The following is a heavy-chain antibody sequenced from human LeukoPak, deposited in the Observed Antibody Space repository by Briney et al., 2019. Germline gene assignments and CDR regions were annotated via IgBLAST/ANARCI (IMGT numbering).Heavy chain of an antibody. J-gene: IGHJ5*02. CDR1: GYTFTSYG. CDR2: ISAYNGNT. V-gene: IGHV1-18*01. CDR3: ARDRRDYYGSGSYYNH. Sequence: ASVKVSCKASGYTFTSYGISWVRQAPGQGLEWMGWISAYNGNTNYAQKLQGRVTMTTDTSTSTAYMELRSLRSDDTAVYYCARDRRDYYGSGSYYNHWGQGTLVTVSS. D-gene: IGHD3-10*01.